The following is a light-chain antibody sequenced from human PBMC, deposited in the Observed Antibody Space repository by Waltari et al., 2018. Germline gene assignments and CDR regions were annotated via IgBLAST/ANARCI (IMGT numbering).Light chain of an antibody. J-gene: IGKJ2*01. CDR2: MAS. V-gene: IGKV1-5*03. CDR3: QQYSSFST. CDR1: HSVGTW. Sequence: DIQITQSPSTLSASVGDSVTISCRASHSVGTWLAWYQQKTGKAPKLLIYMASSLESGVPSRFSGSGSGTEFTLTISSLQPDDFATYSCQQYSSFSTFGQGTKV.